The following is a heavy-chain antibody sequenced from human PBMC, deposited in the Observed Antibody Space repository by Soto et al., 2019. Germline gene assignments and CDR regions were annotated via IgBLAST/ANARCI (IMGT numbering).Heavy chain of an antibody. D-gene: IGHD3-3*01. J-gene: IGHJ5*02. CDR2: ISYDGSNK. CDR3: AREADDFWSGYYFESSGNWFHP. V-gene: IGHV3-30-3*01. Sequence: QVQLVESGGGVVQPGRSLRLSCAASGFTFSSYAMHWVRQAPGKGLEWVAVISYDGSNKYYADSVKGRFTISRDNSKNTLYLQMNSLRAEDTAGYYCAREADDFWSGYYFESSGNWFHPWGQGTLVTVSS. CDR1: GFTFSSYA.